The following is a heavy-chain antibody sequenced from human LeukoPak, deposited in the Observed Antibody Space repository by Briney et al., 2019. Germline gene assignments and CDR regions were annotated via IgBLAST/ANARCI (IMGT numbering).Heavy chain of an antibody. J-gene: IGHJ4*02. CDR2: IYYSGST. CDR3: ARGGGYDWGAFDY. D-gene: IGHD5-12*01. Sequence: SETLSLTCTVSGGSISSYYWSWLRQPPGKGLEWIGYIYYSGSTNYNPSLKSRVTISVDTSKNQFSLKLSSVTAADTAVYYCARGGGYDWGAFDYWGQGTLVTVSS. CDR1: GGSISSYY. V-gene: IGHV4-59*01.